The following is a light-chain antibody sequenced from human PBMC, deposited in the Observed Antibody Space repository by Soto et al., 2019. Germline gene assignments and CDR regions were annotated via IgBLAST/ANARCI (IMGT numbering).Light chain of an antibody. J-gene: IGKJ2*01. V-gene: IGKV2-30*01. CDR2: TAS. CDR1: RSLVYSDGNSY. CDR3: MQGTHWLPYT. Sequence: DVVMTQSPLSLPVTLGQPASISCRASRSLVYSDGNSYLSWYHQRPGQSPRRLIYTASNRDSGVPDRFSGSGSGTDFTLEISRVEAEDVGIYYGMQGTHWLPYTFGQGTKREIK.